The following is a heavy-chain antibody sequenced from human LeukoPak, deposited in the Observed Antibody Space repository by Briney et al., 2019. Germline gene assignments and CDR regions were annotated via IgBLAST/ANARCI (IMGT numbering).Heavy chain of an antibody. D-gene: IGHD6-19*01. J-gene: IGHJ4*02. V-gene: IGHV3-23*01. CDR2: TSGSGSTT. CDR3: AKDSRPTIAVAGFDY. Sequence: PGGSLSLYCSVSGFTFNNYAMNWVRQAPGKGLEWVSGTSGSGSTTSYADSVKGRFTISRDNSKNTLYLQMNNLRGEDTAVYFCAKDSRPTIAVAGFDYWGQGTLVTVSS. CDR1: GFTFNNYA.